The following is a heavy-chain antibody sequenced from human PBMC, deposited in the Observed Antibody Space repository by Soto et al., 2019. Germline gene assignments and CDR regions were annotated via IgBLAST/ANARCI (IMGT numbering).Heavy chain of an antibody. CDR2: IIPIFGTA. CDR3: ARVIAVAGGYFDY. D-gene: IGHD6-19*01. Sequence: SVKVSCKASGGTFSSYAISWVRQAPGQGLEWMGGIIPIFGTANYAQKFQGRVTITADESTSTAYMELSSLRSEDTAVYYCARVIAVAGGYFDYWGQGTLVTVSS. V-gene: IGHV1-69*13. J-gene: IGHJ4*02. CDR1: GGTFSSYA.